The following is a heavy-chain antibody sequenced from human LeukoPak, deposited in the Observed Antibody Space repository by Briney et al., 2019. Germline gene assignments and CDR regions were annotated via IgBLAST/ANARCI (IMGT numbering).Heavy chain of an antibody. CDR1: GFTFSSYS. D-gene: IGHD3-22*01. Sequence: GGSLRLSCAASGFTFSSYSMNWVRQAPGKGLEWVSSISSSSSYIYYADSMKGRFTISRDNAKNSLYLQMNSLRAEDTAVYYCASRTYYYDSSGSALDYWGQGTLVTVSS. V-gene: IGHV3-21*01. CDR3: ASRTYYYDSSGSALDY. J-gene: IGHJ4*02. CDR2: ISSSSSYI.